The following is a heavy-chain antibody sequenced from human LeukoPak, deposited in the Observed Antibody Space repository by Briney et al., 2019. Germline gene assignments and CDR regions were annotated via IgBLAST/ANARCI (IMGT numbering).Heavy chain of an antibody. V-gene: IGHV3-9*01. CDR2: ISWNSGTI. J-gene: IGHJ4*02. CDR3: AKDKVFGGELDY. Sequence: PGGSLRLSCAASGFTFSNAWMSWVRQAPGKGLEWVSGISWNSGTIGYADSVKGRFTISRNNAKNSLYLQMNSLRAEDTALYYCAKDKVFGGELDYWGQGTLVTVSS. CDR1: GFTFSNAW. D-gene: IGHD3-10*01.